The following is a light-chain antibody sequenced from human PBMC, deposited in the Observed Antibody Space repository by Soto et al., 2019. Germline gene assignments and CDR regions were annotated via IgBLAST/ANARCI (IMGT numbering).Light chain of an antibody. CDR3: AAWDTSLTGGV. Sequence: QSVLTQPPSVSAAPGQKVTISCSGSSSNIGSDYVSWYQQLPGTAPKLLIYENNKRPSGSPDPLSGSKSGTSATLGITRLQTGDEADYYCAAWDTSLTGGVFGGGTKLTVL. V-gene: IGLV1-51*02. CDR1: SSNIGSDY. J-gene: IGLJ2*01. CDR2: ENN.